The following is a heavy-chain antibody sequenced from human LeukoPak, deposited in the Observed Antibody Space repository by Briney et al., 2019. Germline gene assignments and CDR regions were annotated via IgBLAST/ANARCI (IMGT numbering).Heavy chain of an antibody. D-gene: IGHD6-13*01. CDR2: IKQDGSEK. Sequence: PGGSLRLSCAASGFTFSRYWMSWVRQAPGKGLEWVANIKQDGSEKYYVDSVKGRFTISRDNAKNSLYLQMNSLRAEDAAVYYCARLGGGHSSSWYDAFDIWGQGTMVTVSS. V-gene: IGHV3-7*01. CDR3: ARLGGGHSSSWYDAFDI. J-gene: IGHJ3*02. CDR1: GFTFSRYW.